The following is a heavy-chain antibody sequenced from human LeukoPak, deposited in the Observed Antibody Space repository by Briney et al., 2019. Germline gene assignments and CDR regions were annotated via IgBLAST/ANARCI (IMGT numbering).Heavy chain of an antibody. CDR3: ASSSIYYYDSSGYSP. V-gene: IGHV1-2*02. Sequence: ASVKVSCKASGYTFTGYYMHWVRQAPGQGLEWMGWINPNSGGTNYAQKFQGRVTMTRDTSISTAYMELSRLRSEDTAVYYCASSSIYYYDSSGYSPWGQGTLVTVSS. D-gene: IGHD3-22*01. CDR2: INPNSGGT. CDR1: GYTFTGYY. J-gene: IGHJ4*02.